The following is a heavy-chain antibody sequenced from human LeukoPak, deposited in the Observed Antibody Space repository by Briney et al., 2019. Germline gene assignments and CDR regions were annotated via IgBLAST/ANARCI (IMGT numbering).Heavy chain of an antibody. J-gene: IGHJ4*02. V-gene: IGHV4-30-2*01. Sequence: PSETLSLTCNVSGGSVSDAGYYWSWIRQPPGKGLEWIGYIYHSGKTYHSPSLKSRVTISIDRSKNQFSLKVTSVTAADTAVYYCARQPSSDWFPSEFDFWGRGTMVAVSS. CDR1: GGSVSDAGYY. D-gene: IGHD3-22*01. CDR2: IYHSGKT. CDR3: ARQPSSDWFPSEFDF.